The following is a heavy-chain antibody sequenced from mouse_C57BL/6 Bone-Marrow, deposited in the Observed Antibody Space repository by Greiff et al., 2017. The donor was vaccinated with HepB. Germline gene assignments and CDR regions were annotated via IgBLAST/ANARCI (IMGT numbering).Heavy chain of an antibody. CDR2: ISNGGGST. J-gene: IGHJ4*01. CDR3: ARQGGYYFYAMDY. V-gene: IGHV5-12*01. CDR1: GFTFSDYY. D-gene: IGHD2-3*01. Sequence: EVQRVESGGGLVQPGGSLKLSCAASGFTFSDYYMYWVRQTPEKRLEWVAYISNGGGSTYYPDTVKGRFTISRDNAKNTLYLQMSRLKSEDTAMYYCARQGGYYFYAMDYWGQGTSVTVSS.